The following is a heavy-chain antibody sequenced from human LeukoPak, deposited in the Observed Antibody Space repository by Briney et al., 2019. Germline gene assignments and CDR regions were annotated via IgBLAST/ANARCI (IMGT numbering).Heavy chain of an antibody. V-gene: IGHV3-7*01. CDR3: ARIFDWSFYFDY. CDR1: GFTVSSNY. CDR2: IKQDGSEK. Sequence: GGSLRLSCAASGFTVSSNYMNWVRQAPGKGLEWVANIKQDGSEKYYVDSVKGRFTISRDNAKNSLYLQMNSLRAEDTAVYYCARIFDWSFYFDYWGQGTLVTVSS. D-gene: IGHD3-9*01. J-gene: IGHJ4*02.